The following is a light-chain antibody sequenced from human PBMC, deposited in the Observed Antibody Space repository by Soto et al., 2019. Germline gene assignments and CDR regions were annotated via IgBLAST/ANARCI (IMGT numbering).Light chain of an antibody. J-gene: IGKJ1*01. CDR2: GAS. V-gene: IGKV3-20*01. CDR3: QQYASFSPA. CDR1: QSVTSSY. Sequence: EIVLTQSPGTLSLSPGERATLSCRASQSVTSSYLTWYQQKPGQAPRLLIYGASTRAAGIPDRFSGSGSGTDFTLTISSLEPEDFAVYYCQQYASFSPAFGQGTKVGI.